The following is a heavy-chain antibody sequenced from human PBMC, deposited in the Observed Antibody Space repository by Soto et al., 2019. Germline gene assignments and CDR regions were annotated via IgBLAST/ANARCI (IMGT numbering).Heavy chain of an antibody. CDR2: ITSGLTA. CDR3: ARDTSNGVTIVGLDS. V-gene: IGHV3-48*02. CDR1: GFSFGGYT. D-gene: IGHD2-21*01. Sequence: EVQLVESGGGLVQPGGSLRLSCAASGFSFGGYTMNWLRQAPGKGLEWVSHITSGLTAHSADFVQGRFTISRDNAKNSLYLAMNDLKEEATAVYYCARDTSNGVTIVGLDSWGQGTLVTVS. J-gene: IGHJ4*02.